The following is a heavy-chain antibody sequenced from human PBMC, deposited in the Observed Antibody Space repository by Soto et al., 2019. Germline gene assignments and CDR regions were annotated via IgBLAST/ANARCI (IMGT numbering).Heavy chain of an antibody. CDR3: ARQVTPYTTSWYPIDY. J-gene: IGHJ4*02. CDR2: IIAYNGKT. V-gene: IGHV1-18*01. CDR1: GYTFTNYG. Sequence: QVQLVQSGAEVKKPGASVKVSCKTSGYTFTNYGITWVRQAPGQGLECMGWIIAYNGKTNYAQNFQGRVTMTTDTSTSTAYMELRNLRSDDTALYYCARQVTPYTTSWYPIDYWGQGTLVTVSS. D-gene: IGHD6-13*01.